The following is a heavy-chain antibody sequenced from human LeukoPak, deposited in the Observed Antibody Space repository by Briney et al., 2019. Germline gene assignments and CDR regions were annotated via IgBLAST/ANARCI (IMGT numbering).Heavy chain of an antibody. J-gene: IGHJ5*02. CDR1: GYSISSGYY. D-gene: IGHD2-15*01. CDR3: ARDRGYCSGGSCYSNWFDP. Sequence: KPSETLSLTCAVSGYSISSGYYWGWIRQPPGKGLEWIGSIYHSGSTYYNPSLKSRVTISVDTSKNQFSLKLSSVTAADTAVYYCARDRGYCSGGSCYSNWFDPWGQGTLVTVSS. CDR2: IYHSGST. V-gene: IGHV4-38-2*02.